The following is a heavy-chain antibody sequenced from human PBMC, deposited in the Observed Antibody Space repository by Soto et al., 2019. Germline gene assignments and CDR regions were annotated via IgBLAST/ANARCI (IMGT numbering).Heavy chain of an antibody. V-gene: IGHV4-31*03. Sequence: PSETLSLTCTVSGGSISSGGYYWSWIRQHPGKGLEWIGYMYYSGSTHYSPSLKSRVTISGDTSKNQFSLKMRSVTAADTAVYYCARGRMATIRLDYWGQGTLVTVSS. CDR1: GGSISSGGYY. CDR3: ARGRMATIRLDY. J-gene: IGHJ4*02. CDR2: MYYSGST. D-gene: IGHD5-12*01.